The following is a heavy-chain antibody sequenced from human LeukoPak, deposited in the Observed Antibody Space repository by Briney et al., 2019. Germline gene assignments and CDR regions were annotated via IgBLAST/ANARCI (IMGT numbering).Heavy chain of an antibody. CDR1: GGTFNSYA. D-gene: IGHD3-10*01. Sequence: GASVKVSCKTSGGTFNSYAISWVRQAPGQGLEWMGGITAIFRTTNYAQKLQGRVTITADESMSTVYMELSSLRSEDTAVYYCARAEPVDYYGSGSSFGWFDPWGQGTLVTVSS. J-gene: IGHJ5*02. CDR2: ITAIFRTT. V-gene: IGHV1-69*13. CDR3: ARAEPVDYYGSGSSFGWFDP.